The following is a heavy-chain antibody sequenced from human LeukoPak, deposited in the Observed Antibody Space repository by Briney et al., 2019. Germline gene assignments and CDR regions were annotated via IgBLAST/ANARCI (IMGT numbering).Heavy chain of an antibody. J-gene: IGHJ4*02. CDR3: ARDHDDYDFWSGRDFDY. D-gene: IGHD3-3*01. Sequence: ASVKVSCKASGYTFTNYAVHWMRQVPGQRLEWMGWINAGNGNTKYAQKLQGRVTMTTDTSTSTAYMELRSLRSDDTAVYYCARDHDDYDFWSGRDFDYWGQGTLVTVSS. CDR1: GYTFTNYA. CDR2: INAGNGNT. V-gene: IGHV1-3*01.